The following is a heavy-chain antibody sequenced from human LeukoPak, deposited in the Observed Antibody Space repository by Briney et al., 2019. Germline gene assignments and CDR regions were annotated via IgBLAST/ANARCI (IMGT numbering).Heavy chain of an antibody. CDR3: AGHHPRNTVDF. CDR2: ISDIGSN. J-gene: IGHJ4*02. V-gene: IGHV4-59*08. CDR1: GGSISGNY. D-gene: IGHD2/OR15-2a*01. Sequence: SETLSLTCTVAGGSISGNYWSWIRQPPGQGMEWIAYISDIGSNNYNPSLKSRVTISLDTSKNQFSLKLSSVTAADTAVYYCAGHHPRNTVDFWGEGTLVSVSS.